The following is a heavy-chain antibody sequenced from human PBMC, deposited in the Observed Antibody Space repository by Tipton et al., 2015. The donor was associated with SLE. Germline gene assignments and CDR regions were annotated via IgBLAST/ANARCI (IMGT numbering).Heavy chain of an antibody. CDR1: GFTFSCYW. J-gene: IGHJ6*02. V-gene: IGHV3-74*01. D-gene: IGHD3-3*01. CDR2: INSDGSST. CDR3: ARPYDFWSGNGMDV. Sequence: GSLRLSCAASGFTFSCYWMHWVRQAPGKGLVWVSRINSDGSSTSYADSVKGRFTISRDNAKNTLYLQMNSLRAEDTAVYYCARPYDFWSGNGMDVWGQGTTVTVSS.